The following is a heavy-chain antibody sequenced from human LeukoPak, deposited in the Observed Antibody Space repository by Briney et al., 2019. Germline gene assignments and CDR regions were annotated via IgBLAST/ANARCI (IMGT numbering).Heavy chain of an antibody. J-gene: IGHJ4*02. D-gene: IGHD3-22*01. CDR3: ARDNPYYYLY. Sequence: ASVKVSCKASGYTFSNYGISWLRQAPGQGLEWMGWISPYNGDTKYLQNLQGRVTMTTDTSTSTAYMELRSLTSDDTAVYYCARDNPYYYLYWGQGTLVTVSS. CDR2: ISPYNGDT. V-gene: IGHV1-18*01. CDR1: GYTFSNYG.